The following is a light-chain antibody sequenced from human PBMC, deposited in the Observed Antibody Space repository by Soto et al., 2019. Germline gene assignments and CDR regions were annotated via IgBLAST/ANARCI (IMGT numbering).Light chain of an antibody. Sequence: EIVLTQSPGTLSLSPGEGAALSCSASQSVSANFVAWYQQKPGQPPRLFIFAASGRAAGIPDRFSGSGSGTDFTLTISRLEPEDFAVYYCQQYGSSPYTFAQGTKLAI. CDR1: QSVSANF. CDR3: QQYGSSPYT. V-gene: IGKV3-20*01. CDR2: AAS. J-gene: IGKJ2*01.